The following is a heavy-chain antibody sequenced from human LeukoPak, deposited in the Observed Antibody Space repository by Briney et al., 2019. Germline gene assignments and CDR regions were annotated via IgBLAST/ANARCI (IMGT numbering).Heavy chain of an antibody. D-gene: IGHD1-14*01. J-gene: IGHJ4*02. CDR3: AKDSRNLPFDY. CDR1: GFTFSSYW. CDR2: IKQDGSEK. Sequence: GGSLRLSCAASGFTFSSYWMSWVRQAPGKGLEWVANIKQDGSEKYYVDSVKGRFTISRDNAKNSLYLQMNSLRAEDTALYCCAKDSRNLPFDYWGQGTLVTVSS. V-gene: IGHV3-7*01.